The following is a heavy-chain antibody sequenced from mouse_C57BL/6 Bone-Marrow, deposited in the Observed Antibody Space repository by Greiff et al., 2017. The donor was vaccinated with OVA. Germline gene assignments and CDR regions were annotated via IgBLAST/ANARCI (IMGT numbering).Heavy chain of an antibody. CDR1: GFTFSNYW. D-gene: IGHD2-4*01. J-gene: IGHJ3*01. CDR3: TGGVYYDYGAWFAY. Sequence: EVKLEESGGGLVQPGGSMKLSCVASGFTFSNYWMNWVRQSPEQGLEWVAQIRLKSDNYATHYAESVKGRFTIPRDDSKSSFYLQMNNLRAEDTGIYYCTGGVYYDYGAWFAYWGQGTLVTVSA. V-gene: IGHV6-3*01. CDR2: IRLKSDNYAT.